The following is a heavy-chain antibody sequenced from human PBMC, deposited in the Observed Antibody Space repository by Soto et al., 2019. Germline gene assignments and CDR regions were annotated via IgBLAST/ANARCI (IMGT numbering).Heavy chain of an antibody. CDR1: GFTFSNAW. Sequence: GGSLRLSCAASGFTFSNAWMNWVRQAPGKGLEWVGRIKSKTDGGTTDYAAPVKGRFTISRDDSKNTLYLQMNSLKTEDTAVYYCTTDRLTKVGATIFAFDIWGQGTMVTVSS. D-gene: IGHD1-26*01. J-gene: IGHJ3*02. CDR2: IKSKTDGGTT. V-gene: IGHV3-15*07. CDR3: TTDRLTKVGATIFAFDI.